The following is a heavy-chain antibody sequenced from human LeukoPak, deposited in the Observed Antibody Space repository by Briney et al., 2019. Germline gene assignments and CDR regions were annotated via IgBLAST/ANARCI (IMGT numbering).Heavy chain of an antibody. CDR2: INHSGST. CDR1: VGSFSGYY. V-gene: IGHV4-34*01. D-gene: IGHD2-15*01. CDR3: AREVAATRSGMDV. J-gene: IGHJ6*02. Sequence: PPEALSLTCAVYVGSFSGYYWSWIRQPPGKGLEWIGEINHSGSTNYNPSLKSRVTISVDTSKNQFSLKLSSVTAADTAVYYCAREVAATRSGMDVWGQGTTVTVSS.